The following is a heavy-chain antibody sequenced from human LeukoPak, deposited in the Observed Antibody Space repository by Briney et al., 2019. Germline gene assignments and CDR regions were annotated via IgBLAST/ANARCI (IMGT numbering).Heavy chain of an antibody. CDR1: GYTFTSYY. Sequence: PGGSLRLSCAASGYTFTSYYMHWVRQAPGQGLEWMGIINPSGGSTSYAQKFQGRVTMTRDTSTSTVYMELSSLRSEDTAAYYCARGGSMVYWGQGTLVTVSS. CDR2: INPSGGST. J-gene: IGHJ4*02. D-gene: IGHD2-2*01. CDR3: ARGGSMVY. V-gene: IGHV1-46*01.